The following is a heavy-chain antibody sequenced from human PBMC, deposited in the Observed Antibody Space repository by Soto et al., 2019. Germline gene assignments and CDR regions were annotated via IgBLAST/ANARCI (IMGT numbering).Heavy chain of an antibody. Sequence: ESGGGLVQPGGSLRLSCAASGFIFSRYAMNWVRLPPGKGLEWVSGISGNGVTTYYANSVKGRFTISRDNSENTLYLQMNSLRAEDTAVYCCASRHPYCSSTAGYDPWGQGTLVTVSS. CDR2: ISGNGVTT. CDR1: GFIFSRYA. J-gene: IGHJ5*02. V-gene: IGHV3-23*01. D-gene: IGHD2-2*01. CDR3: ASRHPYCSSTAGYDP.